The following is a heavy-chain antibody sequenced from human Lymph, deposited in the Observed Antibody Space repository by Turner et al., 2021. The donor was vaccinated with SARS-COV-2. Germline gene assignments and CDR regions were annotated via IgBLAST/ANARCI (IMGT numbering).Heavy chain of an antibody. CDR3: AKDRFTLSSGWEDY. CDR1: GFTFSSYA. Sequence: EAQLLESGGGLVQPGGFLRPPCAASGFTFSSYAMSWVRQAPGKGLEWVSGISGSGGTTHYADSVKGRFTISRDNSKNTLYLQMNSLRAEDTAVYYCAKDRFTLSSGWEDYWGQGTLVTVSS. D-gene: IGHD6-19*01. J-gene: IGHJ4*02. V-gene: IGHV3-23*01. CDR2: ISGSGGTT.